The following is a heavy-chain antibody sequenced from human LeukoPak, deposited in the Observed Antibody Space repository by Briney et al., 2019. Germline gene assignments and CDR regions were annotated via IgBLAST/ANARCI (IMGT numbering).Heavy chain of an antibody. D-gene: IGHD3-22*01. Sequence: GGSLRLSCAASGFTFSSYAMHWVRQAPGKGLEWVAVISSDGSNKYYADSVKGRFTISRDNSKNTLYLQMNSLRDEDTAVYYCARNHYDSSGYYFPLGYWGQGTLVTVSS. CDR2: ISSDGSNK. CDR1: GFTFSSYA. CDR3: ARNHYDSSGYYFPLGY. V-gene: IGHV3-30*04. J-gene: IGHJ4*02.